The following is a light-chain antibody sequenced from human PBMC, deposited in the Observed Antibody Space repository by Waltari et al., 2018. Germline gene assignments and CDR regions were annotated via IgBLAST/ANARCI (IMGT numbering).Light chain of an antibody. Sequence: ETQMTQSPSTLSASAGDRVTITCRASESISSWFAGYQQKPGRAPKLLVYEASSLERGVPSRFSGGGFGTEFTLTISGLQPDDFATYYCQQYAGSPWTFGQGTKVEIK. CDR1: ESISSW. V-gene: IGKV1-5*03. CDR2: EAS. J-gene: IGKJ1*01. CDR3: QQYAGSPWT.